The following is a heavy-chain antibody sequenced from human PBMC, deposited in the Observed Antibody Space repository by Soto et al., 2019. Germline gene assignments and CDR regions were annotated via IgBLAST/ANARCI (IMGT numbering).Heavy chain of an antibody. Sequence: EVQLVESGGGLVQPGGSLRLSCATSGFIVSRNYMSWVRQAPGKGLEWVSVIYSDGDTYYAGSVKGRFTISRDNSENTFYLQMNSLRAEDTAVYYCATVQVTPGTSWGVFDYWGQGTLVTVSS. CDR1: GFIVSRNY. J-gene: IGHJ4*02. CDR3: ATVQVTPGTSWGVFDY. D-gene: IGHD3-16*01. V-gene: IGHV3-66*01. CDR2: IYSDGDT.